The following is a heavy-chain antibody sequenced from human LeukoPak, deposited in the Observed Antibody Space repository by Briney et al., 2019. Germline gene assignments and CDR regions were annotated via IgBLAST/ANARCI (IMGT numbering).Heavy chain of an antibody. V-gene: IGHV3-7*01. CDR3: ARDANLRGYNSWFDP. CDR2: INQDGNEK. CDR1: GFNFNNHW. D-gene: IGHD2/OR15-2a*01. Sequence: PGGSLRLSCEGSGFNFNNHWMSWVRQAPGKGPEWVTNINQDGNEKYYAGSVKGRFTVSRDNVKKSVYLQMDNVRADDTGVYYCARDANLRGYNSWFDPWGQGTLVTVSS. J-gene: IGHJ5*02.